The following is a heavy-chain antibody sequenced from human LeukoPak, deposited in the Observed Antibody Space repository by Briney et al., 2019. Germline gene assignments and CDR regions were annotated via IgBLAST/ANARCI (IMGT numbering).Heavy chain of an antibody. Sequence: SETLSLTCAVYGGSFSGYYWSWIRQPPGKGLEWIGEINHSGSTNYNPSLKSRVTMSVDTSKNQFSLKLSSVTAADTAVYYCATVPQWELQNHNRFDPWGQGTLVTVSS. J-gene: IGHJ5*02. CDR3: ATVPQWELQNHNRFDP. CDR2: INHSGST. D-gene: IGHD1-26*01. CDR1: GGSFSGYY. V-gene: IGHV4-34*01.